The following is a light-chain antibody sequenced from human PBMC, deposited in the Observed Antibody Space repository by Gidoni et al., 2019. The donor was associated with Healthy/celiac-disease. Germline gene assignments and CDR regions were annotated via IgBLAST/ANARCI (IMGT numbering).Light chain of an antibody. Sequence: DIQMTQSPSSLSASVGDRVTLTCRESQSISSYLNWYQQKPGKAPKLLIYAASSLQSGVPSRFSGSGSGTDFTLTISSLQPEDFATYYCQQTYSSTITFGQGTRVEIK. V-gene: IGKV1-39*01. J-gene: IGKJ5*01. CDR1: QSISSY. CDR2: AAS. CDR3: QQTYSSTIT.